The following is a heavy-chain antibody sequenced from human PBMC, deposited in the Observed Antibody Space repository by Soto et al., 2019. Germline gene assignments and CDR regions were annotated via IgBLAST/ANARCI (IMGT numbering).Heavy chain of an antibody. CDR3: ARQLHTGSGIRGRTSTLLRPAYYYYGMDV. CDR2: IYYSGST. D-gene: IGHD1-26*01. J-gene: IGHJ6*02. V-gene: IGHV4-39*01. CDR1: WGSISSISYY. Sequence: SSETLCLTCTVSWGSISSISYYWGLIRQPPGKGLEWIGSIYYSGSTYYNPSLKSRVTISVDTSKNQFPLKLSSVTAADTAVYYCARQLHTGSGIRGRTSTLLRPAYYYYGMDVWGQGTTVTVSS.